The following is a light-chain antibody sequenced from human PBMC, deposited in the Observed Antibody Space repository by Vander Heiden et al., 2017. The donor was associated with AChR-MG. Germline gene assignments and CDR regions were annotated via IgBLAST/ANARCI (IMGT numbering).Light chain of an antibody. CDR1: NIGSES. J-gene: IGLJ2*01. Sequence: SYVLTQPPSVSVAPGQTARVPCGGHNIGSESVHWYQQKPGQAPVLVVYDDSDRPSGIPERFSGSNSGNTATLTISRVEAGDEADYYCQVWDSSGDHRVFGGGTKLTVL. CDR3: QVWDSSGDHRV. CDR2: DDS. V-gene: IGLV3-21*02.